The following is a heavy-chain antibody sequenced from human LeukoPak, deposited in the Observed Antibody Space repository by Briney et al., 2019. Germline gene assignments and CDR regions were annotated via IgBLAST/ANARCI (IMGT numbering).Heavy chain of an antibody. V-gene: IGHV1-2*06. CDR3: ARLGLDMIGVVKDPPDY. CDR2: INPNRGGT. J-gene: IGHJ4*02. D-gene: IGHD3-22*01. Sequence: ASVKVSCKASGYTFTGYYMHWVRQAPGQGLEWMGRINPNRGGTNYAQKFQGRVTMTRDTSISTAYLELSRLRSDGTAVYYCARLGLDMIGVVKDPPDYWGQGTLVTVSS. CDR1: GYTFTGYY.